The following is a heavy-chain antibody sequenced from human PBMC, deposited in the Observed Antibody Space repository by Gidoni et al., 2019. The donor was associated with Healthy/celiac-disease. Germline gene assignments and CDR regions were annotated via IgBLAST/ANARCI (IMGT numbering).Heavy chain of an antibody. CDR2: ISSSSSYI. Sequence: EVQLVESGGGLVKPGGSLRLSCAASGFTFSSYSMNWVRQAPGKGLEWVSSISSSSSYIYYADSVKGRFTISRDNAKNSLYLQMNSLRAEDTAVYYCARGSVAADSGGGGVDYWGQGTLVTVSS. CDR1: GFTFSSYS. V-gene: IGHV3-21*01. D-gene: IGHD3-10*01. CDR3: ARGSVAADSGGGGVDY. J-gene: IGHJ4*02.